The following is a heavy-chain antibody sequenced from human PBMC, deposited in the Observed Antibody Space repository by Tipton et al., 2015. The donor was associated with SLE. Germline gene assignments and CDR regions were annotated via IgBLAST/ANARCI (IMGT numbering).Heavy chain of an antibody. CDR2: IYYSGST. J-gene: IGHJ3*02. CDR1: GGSISSYY. Sequence: TLSLTCTVSGGSISSYYWSWIRQPPGKGLEWIGYIYYSGSTNYNPSLKSRVTISVDTSKNQFSLKLSSVTAADTAVYYCARDQSGYDQDGFDIWGQGTMVTVSS. CDR3: ARDQSGYDQDGFDI. D-gene: IGHD5-12*01. V-gene: IGHV4-59*01.